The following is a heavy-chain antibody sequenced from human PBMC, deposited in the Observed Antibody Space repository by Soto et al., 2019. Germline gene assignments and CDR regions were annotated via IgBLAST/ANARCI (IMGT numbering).Heavy chain of an antibody. CDR2: SIPAFGII. CDR1: GDTFKNYG. Sequence: QVQLVQSGAEVKKPGSSVKVSCKASGDTFKNYGITWVRQAPGQGLEWMGGSIPAFGIINYAQKFQGRVKITADESTSTGYMEVSSLRAEDTAIYYCARLNYYQSSAYLDDWGQGTLVTVSS. D-gene: IGHD3-22*01. J-gene: IGHJ4*02. CDR3: ARLNYYQSSAYLDD. V-gene: IGHV1-69*01.